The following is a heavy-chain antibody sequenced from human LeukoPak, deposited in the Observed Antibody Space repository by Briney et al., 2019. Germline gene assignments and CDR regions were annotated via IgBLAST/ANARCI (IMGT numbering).Heavy chain of an antibody. Sequence: GGSLRLSCAASGFTFSSYAMSWVRQAPGKGLEWVSAISGSGGSTYYAYSVKGLFTISRANSKNTLYPQMNSLRAKDTAVYYCAKGGPRGYSYGYRTNCFDPWGQGTLVTVSS. V-gene: IGHV3-23*01. CDR2: ISGSGGST. CDR1: GFTFSSYA. J-gene: IGHJ5*02. D-gene: IGHD5-18*01. CDR3: AKGGPRGYSYGYRTNCFDP.